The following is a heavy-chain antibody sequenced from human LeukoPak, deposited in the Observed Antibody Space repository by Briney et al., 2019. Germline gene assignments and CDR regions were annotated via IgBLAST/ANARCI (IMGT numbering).Heavy chain of an antibody. D-gene: IGHD3-22*01. CDR3: ASSGHYDSSGYSPYYYYYGMDV. CDR2: INPSGGST. V-gene: IGHV1-46*03. J-gene: IGHJ6*02. Sequence: ASVKVSCKASGGTFSSYAISWVRQAPGQGLEWMGIINPSGGSTSYAQKFQGRVTMTRDTSTSTVYMELSSLRSEDTAVYYCASSGHYDSSGYSPYYYYYGMDVWGQGTTVTVSS. CDR1: GGTFSSYA.